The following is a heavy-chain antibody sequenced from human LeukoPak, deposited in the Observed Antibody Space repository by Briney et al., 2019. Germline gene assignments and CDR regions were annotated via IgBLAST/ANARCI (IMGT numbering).Heavy chain of an antibody. Sequence: PGGSLRLSCAASGFTFSDYYMSWIRQAPGKGLEWVSYISSSGSTIYYADSVKGRFTISRDNTKNSLYLQMNSLRAEDTAVYYCAREGGSHIYQDAFDIWGQGTMVTVSS. D-gene: IGHD3-10*01. J-gene: IGHJ3*02. CDR3: AREGGSHIYQDAFDI. CDR1: GFTFSDYY. V-gene: IGHV3-11*01. CDR2: ISSSGSTI.